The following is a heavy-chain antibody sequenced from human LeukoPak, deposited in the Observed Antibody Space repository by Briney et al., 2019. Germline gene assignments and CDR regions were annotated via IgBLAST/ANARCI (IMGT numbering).Heavy chain of an antibody. Sequence: GGSLRLSCAASGFTFSDYYMSWIRQAPGKGLEWVSYISSSGSTIYYADSVKGRFTISRDNAKNSLYLQMNSLRAEDTAVYYCARVHCSSTSCSYYYYGMDVWGQGTTVTVSS. J-gene: IGHJ6*02. D-gene: IGHD2-2*01. CDR2: ISSSGSTI. CDR1: GFTFSDYY. V-gene: IGHV3-11*01. CDR3: ARVHCSSTSCSYYYYGMDV.